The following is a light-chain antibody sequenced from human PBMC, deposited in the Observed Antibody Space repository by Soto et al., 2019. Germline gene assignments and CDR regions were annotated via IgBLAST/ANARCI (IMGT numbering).Light chain of an antibody. CDR3: MQGTYWPT. Sequence: DVVMTQSPLSLPVTLGQPASISCRCSQSLVNSDGNTYLSWFQQRAGQPPRRLIYMVSNRDSGVPDRFSGSGSGTDFTLKISRVEAEDVGVYYRMQGTYWPTFGQGTKLEIK. CDR2: MVS. V-gene: IGKV2-30*01. CDR1: QSLVNSDGNTY. J-gene: IGKJ2*01.